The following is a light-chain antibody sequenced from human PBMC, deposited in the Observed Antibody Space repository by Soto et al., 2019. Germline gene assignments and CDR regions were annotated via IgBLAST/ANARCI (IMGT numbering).Light chain of an antibody. Sequence: DIQMTQSPSTLSASVGDRVTITCRASQSIRSWLAWYQQKQGKAPKLLIYKASSLESGVPSRFSGSGSGTEFTLTISSLQPDDFATYYCQQYNSLWTFGQGTKVEIK. CDR2: KAS. CDR1: QSIRSW. V-gene: IGKV1-5*03. J-gene: IGKJ1*01. CDR3: QQYNSLWT.